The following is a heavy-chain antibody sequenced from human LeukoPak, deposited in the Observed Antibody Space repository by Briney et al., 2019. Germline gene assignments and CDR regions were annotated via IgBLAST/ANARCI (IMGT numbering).Heavy chain of an antibody. J-gene: IGHJ6*02. CDR2: ISANGGST. CDR1: GFTFSNYA. Sequence: PGGSLRLSCAASGFTFSNYAMHWVRQAPGKGLEYVSAISANGGSTYYAKSMKGRFTISRDNFKNTLYLQMGDLIAEDMAVYHCARVSRSIASYGTDVWGQGTTVIVSS. CDR3: ARVSRSIASYGTDV. V-gene: IGHV3-64*01.